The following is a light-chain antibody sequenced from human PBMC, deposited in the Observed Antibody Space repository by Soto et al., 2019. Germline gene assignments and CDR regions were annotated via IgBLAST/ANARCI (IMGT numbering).Light chain of an antibody. J-gene: IGLJ1*01. CDR1: SSDVGSYNR. CDR2: EVS. CDR3: NSYTSSSTYV. V-gene: IGLV2-18*02. Sequence: QSALTQPPSVSGSPGQSVTISCTGTSSDVGSYNRVSWYQQPPGTAPKLMIYEVSNRPSGVPDRFSGSKSGNPASLTISGLQAEDEAAYYCNSYTSSSTYVFGNGTKLTVL.